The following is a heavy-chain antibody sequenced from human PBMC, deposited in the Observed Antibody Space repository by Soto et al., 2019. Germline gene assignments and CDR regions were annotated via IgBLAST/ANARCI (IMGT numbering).Heavy chain of an antibody. CDR2: SYYRSRWFY. Sequence: SQTLSLTCAISGDSVSSNSAAWNWIRQSPSGNLEWLGRSYYRSRWFYDYALSVRSRITINPDTSKNPFSPRLNFVTPDDTPVYYFVRDLSANGKPQVALHIWGQGTMDTDSS. CDR3: VRDLSANGKPQVALHI. D-gene: IGHD2-8*01. CDR1: GDSVSSNSAA. J-gene: IGHJ3*02. V-gene: IGHV6-1*01.